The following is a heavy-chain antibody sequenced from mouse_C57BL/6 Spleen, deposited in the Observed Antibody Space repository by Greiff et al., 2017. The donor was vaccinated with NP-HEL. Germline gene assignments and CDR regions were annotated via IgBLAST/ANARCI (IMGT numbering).Heavy chain of an antibody. CDR2: IHPNSGST. D-gene: IGHD2-1*01. CDR1: GYTFTSYW. Sequence: VQLQESGAELVKPGASVKLSCKASGYTFTSYWMHWVKQRPGQGLEWIGMIHPNSGSTNYNEKFKSKATLTVDKSSSTAYMQLSSLTSEDSAVYYCAYGNSLRFAYWGQGTLVTVSA. J-gene: IGHJ3*01. V-gene: IGHV1-64*01. CDR3: AYGNSLRFAY.